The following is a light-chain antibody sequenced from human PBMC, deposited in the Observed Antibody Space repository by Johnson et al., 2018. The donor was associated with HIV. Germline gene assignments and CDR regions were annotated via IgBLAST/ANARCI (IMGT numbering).Light chain of an antibody. Sequence: QSVLTQPPSVSAAPGQKVTISCSGSSSNIGNNYASWYQQLPGTAPKLLMYENNKRPSGIPDRFSGSKSGTSATLGITGLQTGYEADYYCETWDSSLSGVFGLGTKGTVL. CDR1: SSNIGNNY. V-gene: IGLV1-51*02. CDR2: ENN. CDR3: ETWDSSLSGV. J-gene: IGLJ1*01.